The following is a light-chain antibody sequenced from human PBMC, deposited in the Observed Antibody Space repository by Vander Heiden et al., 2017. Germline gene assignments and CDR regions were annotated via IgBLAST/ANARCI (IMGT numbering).Light chain of an antibody. V-gene: IGLV1-47*01. J-gene: IGLJ3*02. CDR3: AAWDDSLSVWV. CDR2: RNN. Sequence: QSVLTQPPSASGTPGQRVTISCSGSSSNIGSNYVYWYQQLPGTAPKLLIYRNNQRPSGGPDRVSGSKSGTSASLAISGLRSEDEADYYCAAWDDSLSVWVFGGGTKLTVL. CDR1: SSNIGSNY.